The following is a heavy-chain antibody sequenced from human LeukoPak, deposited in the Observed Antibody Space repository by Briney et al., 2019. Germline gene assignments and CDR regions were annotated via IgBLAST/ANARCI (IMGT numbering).Heavy chain of an antibody. CDR2: IYYSGST. CDR1: GGSISSGDYY. D-gene: IGHD3-22*01. J-gene: IGHJ6*04. Sequence: SETLSLTXTVSGGSISSGDYYWSGIRQPPGKGLEWIVYIYYSGSTYYNPSLKSRVSISVDTSKNQFSLKLSSVTAADTAVYYCVRVVSSGYSRMDVWGKGTTVTVSS. V-gene: IGHV4-30-4*08. CDR3: VRVVSSGYSRMDV.